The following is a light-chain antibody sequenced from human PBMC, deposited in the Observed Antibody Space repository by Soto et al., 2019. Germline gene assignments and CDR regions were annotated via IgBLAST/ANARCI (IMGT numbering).Light chain of an antibody. CDR3: LQDYNYPPT. V-gene: IGKV1-6*01. CDR1: QGIRND. Sequence: AMQMTQSPSSLSASVGDRVTITCRASQGIRNDLGWYQQKPGKAPKLLIYAASSLQSGVPSRFSGSGSGTDFTLTISSLRPEDFATYYCLQDYNYPPTFGQGTKVDI. J-gene: IGKJ1*01. CDR2: AAS.